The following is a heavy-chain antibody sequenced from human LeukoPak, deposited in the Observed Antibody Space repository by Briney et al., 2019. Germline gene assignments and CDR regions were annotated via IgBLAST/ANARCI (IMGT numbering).Heavy chain of an antibody. CDR2: INPNSGGT. J-gene: IGHJ4*02. Sequence: ASVKVSCKASGYTLTGYYMHWVRQAPGQGLEWMGWINPNSGGTNYAQKFQGRVTMTRDTSISTAYMELSRLRSDDTAVYYCARGGYDSSGYYVDYWGQGTLVTVSS. CDR1: GYTLTGYY. V-gene: IGHV1-2*02. D-gene: IGHD3-22*01. CDR3: ARGGYDSSGYYVDY.